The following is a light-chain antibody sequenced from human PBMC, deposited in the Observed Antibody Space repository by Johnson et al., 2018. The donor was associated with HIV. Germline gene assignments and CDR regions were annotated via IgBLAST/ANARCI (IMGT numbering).Light chain of an antibody. Sequence: QPVLTQPPSVSAAPGQKVTISCSGSSSNIGNNYVSWYQQLPGTAPKLLIYENDRRPSGIPDRFSGSKSGTSATLDITGLQTVDEAEYYCGVWDASLSPHYVFGTGTTVFVL. J-gene: IGLJ1*01. CDR2: END. CDR3: GVWDASLSPHYV. V-gene: IGLV1-51*02. CDR1: SSNIGNNY.